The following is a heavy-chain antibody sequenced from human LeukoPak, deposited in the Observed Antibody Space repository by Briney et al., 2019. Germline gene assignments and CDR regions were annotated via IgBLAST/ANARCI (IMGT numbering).Heavy chain of an antibody. Sequence: SETLSLTCTVSGGSISSSSYYWSWIRQPPGKGLEWIGEINHSGSTNYNPSLKSRVTISVDTSKNQFSLKLSSVTAADTAVYYCAGDVPHCSGGSCYSSYYYGMDVWGQGTTVTVSS. CDR1: GGSISSSSYY. V-gene: IGHV4-39*07. CDR3: AGDVPHCSGGSCYSSYYYGMDV. CDR2: INHSGST. J-gene: IGHJ6*02. D-gene: IGHD2-15*01.